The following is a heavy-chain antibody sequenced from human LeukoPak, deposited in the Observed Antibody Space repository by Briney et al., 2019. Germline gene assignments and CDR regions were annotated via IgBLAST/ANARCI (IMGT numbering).Heavy chain of an antibody. D-gene: IGHD1-26*01. Sequence: GGSLRLSCTASGFTFGDYAMSWVRQAPGKGLEWVSAISGSGGSTYYADSVKGRFTISRDNSKNTLYLQMNSLRAEDTAVYYCAKDPIVGPTSRGMFFDYWGQGTLVTVSS. CDR2: ISGSGGST. CDR1: GFTFGDYA. J-gene: IGHJ4*02. V-gene: IGHV3-23*01. CDR3: AKDPIVGPTSRGMFFDY.